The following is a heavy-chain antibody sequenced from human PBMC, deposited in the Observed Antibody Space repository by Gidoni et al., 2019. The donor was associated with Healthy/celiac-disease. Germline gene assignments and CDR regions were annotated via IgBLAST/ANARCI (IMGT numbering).Heavy chain of an antibody. D-gene: IGHD5-12*01. CDR1: GGTFRSYA. V-gene: IGHV1-69*18. J-gene: IGHJ4*02. Sequence: QVQLVPSGAEVKKPGSSVNVSCKASGGTFRSYAISWVRQAPGQGLEWMGRIIPICGTANYAQKFQGRVTITADESTSTAYMELSSLRSEDTAVYYCASRGKDGYNYGYSYWGQGTLVTVSS. CDR2: IIPICGTA. CDR3: ASRGKDGYNYGYSY.